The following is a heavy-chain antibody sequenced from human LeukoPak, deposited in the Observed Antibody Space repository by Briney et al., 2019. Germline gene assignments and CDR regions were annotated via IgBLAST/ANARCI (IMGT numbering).Heavy chain of an antibody. J-gene: IGHJ4*02. V-gene: IGHV1-2*02. D-gene: IGHD6-13*01. CDR2: IDPNSGGT. Sequence: ASVKVSCKASGYTLTGYYMHWVRPAPAQGRAWMGWIDPNSGGTNYAQKSQGRVTMTRDTYISTVYMELSSLRSDDTAVYYCASDRGGSSWYLDYWGQGTLVTVSS. CDR1: GYTLTGYY. CDR3: ASDRGGSSWYLDY.